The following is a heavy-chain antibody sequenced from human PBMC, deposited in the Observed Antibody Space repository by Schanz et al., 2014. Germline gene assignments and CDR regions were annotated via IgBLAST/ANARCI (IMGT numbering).Heavy chain of an antibody. Sequence: EVQLLESGGGLVQPGGSLRLSCAASGFTFSSYAMSWVRQAPGKGLEWVSSISHSGGSKYYAGSVKGRFTISRDNSENTLYLQRNSLSADDTAVCYCAKGMGYCSGGTCYDYYYYGLDVWGQGTTVTVAS. CDR3: AKGMGYCSGGTCYDYYYYGLDV. J-gene: IGHJ6*02. CDR1: GFTFSSYA. V-gene: IGHV3-23*01. D-gene: IGHD2-15*01. CDR2: ISHSGGSK.